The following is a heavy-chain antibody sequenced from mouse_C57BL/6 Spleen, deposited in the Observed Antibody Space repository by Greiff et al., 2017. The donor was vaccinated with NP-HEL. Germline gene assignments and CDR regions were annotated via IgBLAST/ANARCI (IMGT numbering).Heavy chain of an antibody. D-gene: IGHD2-4*01. Sequence: EVQLVESGGGLVKPGGSLKLSCAASGFTFSSYAMSWVRQTPEKRLEWVATISDGGSYTYYPDNVKGRFTISRDNAKNNLYLQMSHLKSEDTAMYYCARCPNDFKGNWYFDVWGTGTTVTVSS. CDR3: ARCPNDFKGNWYFDV. V-gene: IGHV5-4*01. J-gene: IGHJ1*03. CDR1: GFTFSSYA. CDR2: ISDGGSYT.